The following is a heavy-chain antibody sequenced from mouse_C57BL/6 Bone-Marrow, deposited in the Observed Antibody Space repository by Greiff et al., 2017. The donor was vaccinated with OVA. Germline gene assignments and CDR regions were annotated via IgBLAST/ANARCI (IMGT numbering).Heavy chain of an antibody. D-gene: IGHD2-3*01. V-gene: IGHV1-81*01. Sequence: VQLVESGAELARPGASVKLSCKASGYTFTSYGISWVKQRTGQGLEWIGEIYPRSGNTYYNEKFKGKATLTADKSSSTAYMGLRSLTSEDSAVYFCARWLLQGWFAYWGQGTLVTVSA. CDR2: IYPRSGNT. J-gene: IGHJ3*01. CDR3: ARWLLQGWFAY. CDR1: GYTFTSYG.